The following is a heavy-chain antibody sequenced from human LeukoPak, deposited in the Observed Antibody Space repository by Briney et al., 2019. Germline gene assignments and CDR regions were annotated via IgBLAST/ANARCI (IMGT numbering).Heavy chain of an antibody. CDR3: ARIPIYCSSTSCPNWFDP. J-gene: IGHJ5*02. D-gene: IGHD2-2*01. Sequence: GASVKVSCKASGYTFTGYYMHWVRQAPGQGLERMGWINPNSGGTNYAQKFQGRVTMTRDTSISTAYMELSRLRSDDTAVYYCARIPIYCSSTSCPNWFDPWGQGTLVTVSS. V-gene: IGHV1-2*02. CDR1: GYTFTGYY. CDR2: INPNSGGT.